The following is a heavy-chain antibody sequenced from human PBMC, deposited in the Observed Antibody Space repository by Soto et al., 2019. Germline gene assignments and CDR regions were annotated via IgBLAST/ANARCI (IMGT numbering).Heavy chain of an antibody. CDR1: GFTFTNYA. Sequence: EVQLLESGGGLVQPGGSLRLSCAASGFTFTNYAMTWVRQAPGKGLEWVSRISGSSGNTYYSDSVKGRFSVSRDSSKNTLYLQMSSLRAEDTAVYYGAKHYYGTEHWGQGTLVTVSS. CDR3: AKHYYGTEH. J-gene: IGHJ1*01. V-gene: IGHV3-23*01. CDR2: ISGSSGNT. D-gene: IGHD3-10*01.